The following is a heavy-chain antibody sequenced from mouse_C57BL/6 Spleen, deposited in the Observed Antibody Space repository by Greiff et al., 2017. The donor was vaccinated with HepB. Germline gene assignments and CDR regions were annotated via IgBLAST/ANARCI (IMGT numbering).Heavy chain of an antibody. CDR2: ISYSGST. CDR3: ARAGTGGFAY. D-gene: IGHD3-3*01. J-gene: IGHJ3*01. Sequence: DVKLVESGPGLVKPSQSLSLTCTVTGYSITSGYDWHWIRHFPGNKLEWMGYISYSGSTNYNPSLKSRISITHDTSKNHFFLKLNSVTTEDTATYYCARAGTGGFAYWGQGTLVTVSA. V-gene: IGHV3-1*01. CDR1: GYSITSGYD.